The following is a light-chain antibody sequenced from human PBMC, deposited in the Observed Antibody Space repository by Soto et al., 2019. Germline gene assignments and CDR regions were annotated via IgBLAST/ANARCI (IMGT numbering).Light chain of an antibody. V-gene: IGKV4-1*01. J-gene: IGKJ5*01. CDR2: DAS. Sequence: IVLTTSSPCLASSLRDRTTINCESRKNILHTSSAKNYLAWCQQKPGKPPKRLIYDASSRERGGPSKCSGSGSGTDFTPTISSLEPEDFAVYYCQQRYRWPPMTFGQGTRLENK. CDR3: QQRYRWPPMT. CDR1: KNILHTSSAKNY.